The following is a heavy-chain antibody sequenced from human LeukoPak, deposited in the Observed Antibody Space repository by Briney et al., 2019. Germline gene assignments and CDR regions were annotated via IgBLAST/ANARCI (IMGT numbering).Heavy chain of an antibody. CDR3: AREGAAKGFRWFDP. D-gene: IGHD1-26*01. CDR2: IYHSGST. V-gene: IGHV4-30-2*01. J-gene: IGHJ5*02. Sequence: SETLSLTCAVSGGSISSGGYSWSWIRQPPGKGLEWIGYIYHSGSTYYNPSLKSRVTISVDTSKNQFSLKLSSVTAADTAVYYCAREGAAKGFRWFDPWGQGTLVTVSS. CDR1: GGSISSGGYS.